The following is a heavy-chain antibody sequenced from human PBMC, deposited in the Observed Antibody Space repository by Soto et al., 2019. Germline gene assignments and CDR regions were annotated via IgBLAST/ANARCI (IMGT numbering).Heavy chain of an antibody. CDR3: ARYAGSYSY. V-gene: IGHV3-7*01. CDR2: KKQDESEK. J-gene: IGHJ4*02. CDR1: GFTSSSDW. Sequence: GGSLRLSCAASGFTSSSDWMSWVRQAGGKGVEWVAKKKQDESEKNVVVSVKGRFTIAKDNAKNSLYLQMDSLRGEDTGLYSGARYAGSYSYWGQGTLVTVSS. D-gene: IGHD1-26*01.